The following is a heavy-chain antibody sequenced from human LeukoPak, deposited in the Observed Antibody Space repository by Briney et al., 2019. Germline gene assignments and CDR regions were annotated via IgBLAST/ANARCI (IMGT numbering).Heavy chain of an antibody. CDR1: GGSFSGYY. CDR3: ARGPVVPAAIKDYSYDMDV. J-gene: IGHJ6*02. V-gene: IGHV4-34*01. Sequence: SETLPLTCAVYGGSFSGYYWSWIRQPPGKGLEWIGEINHSGSTNYNPSLKSRVTISVDTSKNQFSLKLSSVAAADTAVYYCARGPVVPAAIKDYSYDMDVWGQGTTVTVSS. CDR2: INHSGST. D-gene: IGHD2-2*02.